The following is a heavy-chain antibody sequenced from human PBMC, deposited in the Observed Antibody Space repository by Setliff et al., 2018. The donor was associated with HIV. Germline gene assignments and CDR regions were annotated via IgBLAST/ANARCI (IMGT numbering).Heavy chain of an antibody. V-gene: IGHV4-4*07. J-gene: IGHJ4*02. CDR1: GTSIRDKS. CDR3: ARNFLYSTFFSSPGPGGSNY. D-gene: IGHD2-8*01. CDR2: LDTDGTT. Sequence: PSETLSLTCNVSGTSIRDKSWSWIRQPAGKGLEWIGHLDTDGTTEYNPSLNSRVTIFLELSKNKVSLILTSVTAADTAIYYCARNFLYSTFFSSPGPGGSNYWGQGILVTVSS.